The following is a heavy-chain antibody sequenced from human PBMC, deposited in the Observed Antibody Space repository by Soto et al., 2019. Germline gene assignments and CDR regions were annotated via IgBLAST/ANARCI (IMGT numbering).Heavy chain of an antibody. V-gene: IGHV1-58*01. CDR1: GFTFTSSA. Sequence: SVKVSCKASGFTFTSSAVQWVRQARGQRLEWIGWIVVGSGNTNYAQNFQGRVTITADRSTSIAYMELSSLRSEDTAVYYCARGGDGRGSESVFEIWGQGTMVTVSS. CDR2: IVVGSGNT. CDR3: ARGGDGRGSESVFEI. J-gene: IGHJ3*02. D-gene: IGHD3-10*01.